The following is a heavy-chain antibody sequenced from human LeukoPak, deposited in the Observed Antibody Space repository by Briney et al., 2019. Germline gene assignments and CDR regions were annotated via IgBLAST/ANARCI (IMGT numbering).Heavy chain of an antibody. D-gene: IGHD2-2*02. CDR3: SRDLWGLGVSAAIPFDY. J-gene: IGHJ4*02. CDR1: GFTFGDYA. CDR2: IRSKAYGGTT. V-gene: IGHV3-49*03. Sequence: GGSLRLSCTASGFTFGDYAMSWFRQAPGKGLEWVGFIRSKAYGGTTEYAASVKGRFAISRDDSKSIAYLQMNSLKTEVTAVYYCSRDLWGLGVSAAIPFDYWGQGTLVTVSS.